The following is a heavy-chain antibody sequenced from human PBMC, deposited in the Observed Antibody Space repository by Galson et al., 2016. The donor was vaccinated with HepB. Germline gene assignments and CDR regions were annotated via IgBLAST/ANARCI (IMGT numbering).Heavy chain of an antibody. CDR3: ARGTLGTTATMAFDY. V-gene: IGHV4-4*02. CDR2: IYQTGTA. CDR1: GATISNDYW. D-gene: IGHD1-26*01. J-gene: IGHJ4*02. Sequence: SETLSLTCAVSGATISNDYWWSWVRQSPEKGFEWLGEIYQTGTANYNPSFTRRATISVDTSKNEISLRLDSVTAADTAVYYCARGTLGTTATMAFDYWGREPRSASPQ.